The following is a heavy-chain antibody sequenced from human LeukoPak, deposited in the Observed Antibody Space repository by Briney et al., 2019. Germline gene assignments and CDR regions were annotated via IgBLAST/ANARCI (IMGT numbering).Heavy chain of an antibody. V-gene: IGHV4-39*07. D-gene: IGHD3-9*01. Sequence: SETLSLTCTVSGGSVSSSSYYWGWIRQPPGKGLEWIGSIYYSGSTYYNPSLKSRVTISVDTSKNQFSLKLSSVTAADTAVYYCARIGILTGYSWGQGTLVTVSS. J-gene: IGHJ5*02. CDR3: ARIGILTGYS. CDR2: IYYSGST. CDR1: GGSVSSSSYY.